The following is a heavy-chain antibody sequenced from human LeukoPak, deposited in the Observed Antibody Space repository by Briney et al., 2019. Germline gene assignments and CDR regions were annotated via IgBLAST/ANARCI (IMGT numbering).Heavy chain of an antibody. CDR3: ARHMTVTYDAFDL. CDR1: GFTFSSYS. D-gene: IGHD3-22*01. CDR2: ISSSSSYI. Sequence: GGSLRLSCAASGFTFSSYSMNWVRQAPGKGLEWVSSISSSSSYIYYADSVKGRFTISRDNAKNSLYLQMNSLRAEDTAVYYCARHMTVTYDAFDLWGQGTMVTVSS. J-gene: IGHJ3*01. V-gene: IGHV3-21*01.